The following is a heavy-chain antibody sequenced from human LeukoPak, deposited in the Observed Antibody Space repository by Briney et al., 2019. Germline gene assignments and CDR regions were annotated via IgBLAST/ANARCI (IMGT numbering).Heavy chain of an antibody. CDR2: IIPILGIA. CDR3: ARDRGGTTTPDY. J-gene: IGHJ4*02. D-gene: IGHD1-1*01. CDR1: GGTFSSYA. Sequence: ASVKVSCKASGGTFSSYAISWVRQAPGQGLEWIGRIIPILGIANYAQKFQGRVTITADKSTSTAYMELSSLRSEDTAVYYCARDRGGTTTPDYWGQGTLVTVSS. V-gene: IGHV1-69*04.